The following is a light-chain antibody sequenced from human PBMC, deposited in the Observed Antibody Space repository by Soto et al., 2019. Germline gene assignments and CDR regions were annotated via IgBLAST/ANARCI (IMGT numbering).Light chain of an antibody. CDR3: QQYNGYPYT. J-gene: IGKJ2*01. Sequence: DIQMTQSPSTLSASVGDIVTITCRASQSFNNWLAWYQQKPGKAPKLLIYKASSLESGVPPRCGGSGSGPAFTLTISSLQPGDFQTYYCQQYNGYPYTFGRGTKLES. V-gene: IGKV1-5*03. CDR2: KAS. CDR1: QSFNNW.